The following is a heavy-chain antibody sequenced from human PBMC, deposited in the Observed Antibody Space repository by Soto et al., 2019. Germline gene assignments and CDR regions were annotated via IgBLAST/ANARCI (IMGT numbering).Heavy chain of an antibody. Sequence: SETLSLTCAVYGGSFSGYYWSWIRQPPGKGLEWIGEINHSGRVNYSPSLKSRVTISLDTSKNQFSLTLSAVTAADTAMYYCSTRAYDTNGYYRFDPWGQGTLVTVSS. CDR1: GGSFSGYY. V-gene: IGHV4-34*01. CDR2: INHSGRV. J-gene: IGHJ5*01. CDR3: STRAYDTNGYYRFDP. D-gene: IGHD3-22*01.